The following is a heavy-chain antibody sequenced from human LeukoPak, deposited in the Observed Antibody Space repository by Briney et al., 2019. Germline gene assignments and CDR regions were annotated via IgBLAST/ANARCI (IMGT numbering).Heavy chain of an antibody. V-gene: IGHV3-23*01. D-gene: IGHD6-19*01. Sequence: GGSLRLSCAASGFTFSSYALNWVRQAPGKGPEWVSAISGSGGSTYYADSVKGRFTISRDNSKNTLYLQMNSLRVDDTAVYYCAKVYSGWSPLDYWGQGTLVTVSS. CDR1: GFTFSSYA. CDR2: ISGSGGST. CDR3: AKVYSGWSPLDY. J-gene: IGHJ4*02.